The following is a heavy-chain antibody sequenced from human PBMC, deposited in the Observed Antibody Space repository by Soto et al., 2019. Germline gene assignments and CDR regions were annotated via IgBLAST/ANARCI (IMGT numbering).Heavy chain of an antibody. Sequence: EVQLVESGGGFVEPGGSLRLSCVGSGLTLSHVWMTWVRQAPGKGLEWVGRIKTKVEGGTMDYAAPVKGRFSVSRDDSENTFYLHMSSLHSEDTAMYYCDADLPGVRTNWGFDYWGQGTLVTVSS. CDR1: GLTLSHVW. CDR2: IKTKVEGGTM. J-gene: IGHJ4*02. D-gene: IGHD7-27*01. V-gene: IGHV3-15*07. CDR3: DADLPGVRTNWGFDY.